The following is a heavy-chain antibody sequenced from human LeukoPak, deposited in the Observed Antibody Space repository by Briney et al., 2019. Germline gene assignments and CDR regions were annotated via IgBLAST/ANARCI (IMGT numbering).Heavy chain of an antibody. J-gene: IGHJ6*04. Sequence: GGSLRLSCTASGFTFGDYAMSWFRQAPGKGLEWVGFIRSKAYGGTTEYAASVKGRFTISRDDSKSIAYLQMNSLKTEDTAVYYCTRDTWNDGQDVWGKGTTVTISS. CDR3: TRDTWNDGQDV. CDR1: GFTFGDYA. CDR2: IRSKAYGGTT. D-gene: IGHD1-1*01. V-gene: IGHV3-49*03.